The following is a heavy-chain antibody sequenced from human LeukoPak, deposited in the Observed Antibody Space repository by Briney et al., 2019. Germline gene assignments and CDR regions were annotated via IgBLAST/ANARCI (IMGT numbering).Heavy chain of an antibody. CDR3: ARGDYYDISAYVP. D-gene: IGHD3-22*01. J-gene: IGHJ4*02. CDR2: SRNKANSYTT. CDR1: GLTLSDHY. V-gene: IGHV3-72*01. Sequence: GGSLRLSCAASGLTLSDHYIDWVRQAPGKGLEWVGRSRNKANSYTTEYAASVKGRFTISRDDSKNSLYLQLNSLKTEDTAVYYCARGDYYDISAYVPWGQGTLVTVSS.